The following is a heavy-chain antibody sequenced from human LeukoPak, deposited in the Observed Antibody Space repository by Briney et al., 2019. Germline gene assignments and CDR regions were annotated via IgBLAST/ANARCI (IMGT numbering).Heavy chain of an antibody. CDR1: GGTFSSYA. V-gene: IGHV1-69*01. Sequence: GSSVKVSCKASGGTFSSYAISWVRQAPGQGLEWMGVIIPIFGTANYAQKLQGRVTITADESTSTAYMELSSLRSEDTAVYYCARDILAAGLNWFDPWGQGTLVTVSS. CDR3: ARDILAAGLNWFDP. J-gene: IGHJ5*02. CDR2: IIPIFGTA. D-gene: IGHD6-13*01.